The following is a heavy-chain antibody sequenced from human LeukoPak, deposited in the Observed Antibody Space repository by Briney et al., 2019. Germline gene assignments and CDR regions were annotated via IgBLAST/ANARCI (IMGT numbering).Heavy chain of an antibody. J-gene: IGHJ4*02. CDR1: GYTFTSAH. V-gene: IGHV1-46*01. CDR2: LKSTGDIT. D-gene: IGHD2-2*01. Sequence: ASVKVSCKTSGYTFTSAHMHWVRQAPGQGLEWVGILKSTGDITVYAQKFQGRVTITRDTSTSTVFMELSSLTSEDTAMYFCVREDAHTYYFDFWGPGTLVTVSS. CDR3: VREDAHTYYFDF.